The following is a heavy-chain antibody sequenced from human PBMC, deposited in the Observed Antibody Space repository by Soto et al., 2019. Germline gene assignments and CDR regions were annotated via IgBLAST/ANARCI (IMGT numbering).Heavy chain of an antibody. D-gene: IGHD3-16*01. CDR2: MNAKSGDT. CDR3: ARGNPFNYAGFDV. Sequence: QAHLEQSGAELKRPGASVKVSCKASGYTFSDFDINWLRQASGQGPEWMGWMNAKSGDTFFPQRFQGKIKMTWGTPLSTAYMGMGSFTADDTAIYFCARGNPFNYAGFDVWGQGTTVAVSS. CDR1: GYTFSDFD. V-gene: IGHV1-8*01. J-gene: IGHJ6*02.